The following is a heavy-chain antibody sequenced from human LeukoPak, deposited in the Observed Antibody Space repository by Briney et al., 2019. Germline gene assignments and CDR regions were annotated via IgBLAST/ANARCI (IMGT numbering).Heavy chain of an antibody. CDR2: IYYSGST. J-gene: IGHJ4*02. D-gene: IGHD3-22*01. Sequence: SETLSLTCTVSGGSIGSYYWSWIRQPPGKGLEWIGYIYYSGSTNYNPSLKSRVTISVDTSKNQFSLKLSSVTAADTAVYYCARSLDSSGYDIDYWGQGTLVTVSS. V-gene: IGHV4-59*01. CDR3: ARSLDSSGYDIDY. CDR1: GGSIGSYY.